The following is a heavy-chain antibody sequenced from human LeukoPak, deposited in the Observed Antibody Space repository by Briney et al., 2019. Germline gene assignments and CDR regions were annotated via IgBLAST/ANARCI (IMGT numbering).Heavy chain of an antibody. CDR2: IYYTGST. D-gene: IGHD3-16*01. V-gene: IGHV4-59*01. CDR1: GGSISSYY. CDR3: ARDRRFGWFDP. Sequence: SETLSLTCSVSGGSISSYYWSWIRQPPGKGLEWIGYIYYTGSTNYNPSLKSRVTISVDTSKNQFSLKLSSVTAADTAVYYCARDRRFGWFDPWGQGTLVTVSS. J-gene: IGHJ5*02.